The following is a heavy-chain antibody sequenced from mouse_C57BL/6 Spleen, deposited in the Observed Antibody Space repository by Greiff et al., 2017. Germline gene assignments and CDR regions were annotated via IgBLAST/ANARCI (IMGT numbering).Heavy chain of an antibody. CDR1: GFTFSSYG. D-gene: IGHD1-1*01. CDR2: ISSGGSYT. J-gene: IGHJ2*01. Sequence: EVQLVESGGDLVKPGGSLKLSCAASGFTFSSYGMSWVRQTPDKRLEWVATISSGGSYTYYPDSVKGRFTISRDNAKNTLYLQMSSLKSEDTAMYYGARYYDGSSYVYYFDYWGQGTTLTVSS. V-gene: IGHV5-6*01. CDR3: ARYYDGSSYVYYFDY.